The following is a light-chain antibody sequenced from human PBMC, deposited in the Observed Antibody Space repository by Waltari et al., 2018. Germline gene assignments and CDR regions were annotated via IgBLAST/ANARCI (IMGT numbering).Light chain of an antibody. CDR2: DSS. CDR1: QSIDNF. V-gene: IGKV3-11*01. J-gene: IGKJ4*01. CDR3: QQRSGWPPT. Sequence: EIVLTQSPATLSLSPGERATLYWRASQSIDNFLAWYQQKPGQAPRLLIYDSSNRATDIPARFSGSGSGTDFTLTISSLEPEDFAVYYCQQRSGWPPTFGGGTKVDI.